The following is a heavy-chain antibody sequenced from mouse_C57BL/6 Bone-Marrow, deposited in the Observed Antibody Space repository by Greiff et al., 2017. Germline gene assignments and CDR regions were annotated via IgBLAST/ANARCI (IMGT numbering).Heavy chain of an antibody. CDR3: AIACYNSWFAY. CDR2: IHPSDSDT. D-gene: IGHD2-12*01. Sequence: QVQLQQPGAELVKPGASVKVSCKASGYTFTSYWMHWVKQRPGQGLEWIGRIHPSDSDTNYNQKFKGKATLTVDKSSSTAYMQLRSLTSEDSAVYYCAIACYNSWFAYWGQGTLVTVSA. J-gene: IGHJ3*01. V-gene: IGHV1-74*01. CDR1: GYTFTSYW.